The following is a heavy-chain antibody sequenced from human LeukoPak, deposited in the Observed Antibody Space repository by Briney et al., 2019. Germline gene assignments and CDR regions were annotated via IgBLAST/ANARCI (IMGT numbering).Heavy chain of an antibody. CDR3: ARAVRQLVRYVVWFDP. J-gene: IGHJ5*02. V-gene: IGHV3-30*04. CDR2: TSNDGNNK. D-gene: IGHD6-13*01. Sequence: GGSLRLSCAASGFTFGRYAMHWVRQAPGKGLEWVAVTSNDGNNKYYGDSVKGRFTISGDNSKNTLYLQMNSLRAEDTAVYYCARAVRQLVRYVVWFDPWGQGTLVTVSS. CDR1: GFTFGRYA.